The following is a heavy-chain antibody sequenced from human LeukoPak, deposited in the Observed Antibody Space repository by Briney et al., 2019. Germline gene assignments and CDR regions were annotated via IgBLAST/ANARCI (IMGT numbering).Heavy chain of an antibody. J-gene: IGHJ4*02. CDR3: AAGDTAMVSFDY. CDR1: GGSVSRTHYY. D-gene: IGHD5-18*01. V-gene: IGHV4-39*07. Sequence: SETLSLTCTVSGGSVSRTHYYWGWIRQPPGKGLEWIGSIYYSGNTYYNPSLQSRVTISVNASNNQFSLKLSSVTAADTAVYYCAAGDTAMVSFDYWGQGTLVTVSS. CDR2: IYYSGNT.